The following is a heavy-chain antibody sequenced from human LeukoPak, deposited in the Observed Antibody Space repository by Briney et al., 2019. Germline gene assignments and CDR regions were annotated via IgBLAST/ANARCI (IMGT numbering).Heavy chain of an antibody. CDR3: ARASGPIKKNRFDQ. Sequence: GGSLRLSCAASGFTFSNYGMHWVRQVPGKGLEWVAAIWFDGIRKYYADSVKGRLTISRDISRSTLYLEMNSLSAEDTAVYYCARASGPIKKNRFDQWGQGTLVTVSS. V-gene: IGHV3-33*01. D-gene: IGHD1-26*01. CDR1: GFTFSNYG. J-gene: IGHJ4*02. CDR2: IWFDGIRK.